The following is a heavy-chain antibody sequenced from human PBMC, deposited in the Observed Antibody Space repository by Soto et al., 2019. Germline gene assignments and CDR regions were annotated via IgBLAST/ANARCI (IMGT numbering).Heavy chain of an antibody. CDR2: IYCSGST. D-gene: IGHD6-19*01. V-gene: IGHV4-39*07. Sequence: KTSETLSLTCSVSGGSIITSYYWGWIRQPPGKGLEWIASIYCSGSTYYNPSLKSRVTISLDKSKSQFSLRLISVTAADTAVYYCTREQSDDNYFDPWGQGTLVTVSS. CDR1: GGSIITSYY. J-gene: IGHJ5*02. CDR3: TREQSDDNYFDP.